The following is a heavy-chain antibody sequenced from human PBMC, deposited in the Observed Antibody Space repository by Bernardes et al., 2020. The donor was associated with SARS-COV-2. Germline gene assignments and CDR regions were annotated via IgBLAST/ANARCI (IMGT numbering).Heavy chain of an antibody. V-gene: IGHV1-2*04. Sequence: ASVKVSCKASGYTFPGYYMHWVRQAPGQGLEWMGWINPNSGGTNYAQKFQGWVTMTRDTSISTAYMELSRLRSDDTAVYYCARETMVRGVDYYYGMDVWGQGTTVTVSS. J-gene: IGHJ6*02. CDR2: INPNSGGT. CDR3: ARETMVRGVDYYYGMDV. D-gene: IGHD3-10*01. CDR1: GYTFPGYY.